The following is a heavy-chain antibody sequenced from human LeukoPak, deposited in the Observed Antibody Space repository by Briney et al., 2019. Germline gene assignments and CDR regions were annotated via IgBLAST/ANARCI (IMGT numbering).Heavy chain of an antibody. D-gene: IGHD3-10*01. CDR3: ARDDGSGSYHY. Sequence: GGSLRLSCAASGFIFSSYWMHWVRQAPGKGLVWVSRINSDGSSTSYADSVKGRFTISRDNAKNTLYLQMNSLRAEDTAVYYCARDDGSGSYHYWGQGTLVTVSS. V-gene: IGHV3-74*01. CDR2: INSDGSST. J-gene: IGHJ4*02. CDR1: GFIFSSYW.